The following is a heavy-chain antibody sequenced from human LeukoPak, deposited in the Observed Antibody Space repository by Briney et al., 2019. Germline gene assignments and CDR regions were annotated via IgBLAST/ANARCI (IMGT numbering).Heavy chain of an antibody. D-gene: IGHD3-9*01. CDR3: TTNYYDILTGYTPTPAEDY. CDR2: IKSKTDGGTT. Sequence: GVSLRLSYAASGFTFRNAWKNWVRQAPGKGLEWVGRIKSKTDGGTTDYAAPVKGRFTISRDDSKNTLYLQMNSLKTEDTAVYYCTTNYYDILTGYTPTPAEDYWGQGTLVTVSS. CDR1: GFTFRNAW. V-gene: IGHV3-15*07. J-gene: IGHJ4*02.